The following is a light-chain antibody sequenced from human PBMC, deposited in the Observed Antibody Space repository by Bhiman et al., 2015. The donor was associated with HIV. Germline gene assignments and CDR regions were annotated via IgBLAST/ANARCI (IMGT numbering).Light chain of an antibody. Sequence: QSALTQPPSASGSPGQSVTISCTGTSSDVGGYNYVSWYQQHPGKAPKLMIYEVTKRPSGVPDRFSGSNSGNTATLTITGTQAMDEADYYCQAWDSSSHVVFGGGTKLTVL. CDR1: SSDVGGYNY. V-gene: IGLV2-8*01. CDR2: EVT. J-gene: IGLJ2*01. CDR3: QAWDSSSHVV.